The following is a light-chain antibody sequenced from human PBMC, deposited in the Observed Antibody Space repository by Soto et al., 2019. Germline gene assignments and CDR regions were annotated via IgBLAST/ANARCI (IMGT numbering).Light chain of an antibody. CDR2: DAS. CDR1: QSVSDY. J-gene: IGKJ4*01. V-gene: IGKV3-11*01. CDR3: QQRVNWPPT. Sequence: ETVLTQSPARLSLSPGERATLSCRAGQSVSDYLAWYQQKPGQPPRLLFFDASNRVTGVPARFSAGGSGTDFTLIISILEPDDLAVYYCQQRVNWPPTFGGGTKVEI.